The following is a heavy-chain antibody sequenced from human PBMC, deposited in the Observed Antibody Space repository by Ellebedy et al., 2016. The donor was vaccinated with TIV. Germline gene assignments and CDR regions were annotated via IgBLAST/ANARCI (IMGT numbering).Heavy chain of an antibody. CDR3: ARDHSNYYGSGGYDHRPDDAFDI. CDR2: INAGNGNT. J-gene: IGHJ3*02. Sequence: AASVKVSCKASGYTFTSYAMHWVRQAPGQRLEWMGWINAGNGNTKYSQKFQGRVTITRDTSASTAYMELSSLRSEDTAVYYCARDHSNYYGSGGYDHRPDDAFDIWGQGTMVTVSS. V-gene: IGHV1-3*01. CDR1: GYTFTSYA. D-gene: IGHD3-10*01.